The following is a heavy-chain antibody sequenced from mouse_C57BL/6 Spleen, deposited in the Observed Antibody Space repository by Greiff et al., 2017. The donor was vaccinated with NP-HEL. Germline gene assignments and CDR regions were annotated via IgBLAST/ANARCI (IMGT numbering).Heavy chain of an antibody. CDR1: GYTFTSYW. V-gene: IGHV1-7*01. CDR3: ASTTVVATDAMDY. Sequence: VQLQQSGADLAQPGASVKLSCKASGYTFTSYWMHWVKQRPGQGLEWIGYINPSSGYTKYNQKFKDKATLTADKSSSTAYMQLSSLTYEDSAVYYCASTTVVATDAMDYWGQGTSVTVAS. J-gene: IGHJ4*01. D-gene: IGHD1-1*01. CDR2: INPSSGYT.